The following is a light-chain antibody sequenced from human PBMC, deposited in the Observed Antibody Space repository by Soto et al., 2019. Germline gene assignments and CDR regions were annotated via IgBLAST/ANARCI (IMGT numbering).Light chain of an antibody. CDR1: QGISNY. V-gene: IGKV1-27*01. CDR2: AAS. J-gene: IGKJ3*01. Sequence: DIQMTRSPISLSASVGDRVTITCRASQGISNYVAWYQQKPGKVPSLLIYAASMLQSGVPSRFSGSGSGTDFTLTISSLQPEDVATYYCERYDTLPGTFGPGTKVDI. CDR3: ERYDTLPGT.